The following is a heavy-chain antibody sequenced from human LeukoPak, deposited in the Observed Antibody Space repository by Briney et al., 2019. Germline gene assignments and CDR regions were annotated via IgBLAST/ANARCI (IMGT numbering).Heavy chain of an antibody. CDR2: ISSSSSYI. Sequence: PGGSLRLSCAASGFTFSSYSMNWVRQAPGKGLEWVSSISSSSSYIYYADSVKGRFTISRDNAKNTLYLQMNSLRAEDTAIYFCARDRGRTSYSASWYFDYWGQGTLVTVSS. V-gene: IGHV3-21*01. CDR3: ARDRGRTSYSASWYFDY. D-gene: IGHD3-16*01. CDR1: GFTFSSYS. J-gene: IGHJ4*02.